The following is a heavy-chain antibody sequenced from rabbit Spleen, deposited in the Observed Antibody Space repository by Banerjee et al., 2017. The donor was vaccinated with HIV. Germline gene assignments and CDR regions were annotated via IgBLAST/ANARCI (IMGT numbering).Heavy chain of an antibody. V-gene: IGHV1S40*01. D-gene: IGHD1-1*01. CDR3: ARDLVGVISWNFDF. J-gene: IGHJ3*01. CDR2: IAGSSSDFT. Sequence: QSLEESGGDLVKPGASLTLTCTASGFSFSNNDYICWVRHAPGKGLEWISCIAGSSSDFTYSATWAKGRFTCSKPSSTPVTLQMTSLTVADTATYFCARDLVGVISWNFDFWGQGTLVTVS. CDR1: GFSFSNNDY.